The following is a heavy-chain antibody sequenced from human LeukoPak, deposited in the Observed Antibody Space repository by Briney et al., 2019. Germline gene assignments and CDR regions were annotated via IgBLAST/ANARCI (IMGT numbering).Heavy chain of an antibody. CDR3: ARGNVLRFLEWSRNRHRTTIPTLDY. J-gene: IGHJ4*02. CDR1: GGSISSYY. V-gene: IGHV4-59*01. CDR2: IYYSGST. D-gene: IGHD3-3*01. Sequence: PSETLSLTCTVSGGSISSYYWSWIRQPPGKGLEWIGYIYYSGSTNYNPSLKSRVTISVDTSKNQFSLKLSSVTAADTAVYYCARGNVLRFLEWSRNRHRTTIPTLDYWGQGTLVTVSS.